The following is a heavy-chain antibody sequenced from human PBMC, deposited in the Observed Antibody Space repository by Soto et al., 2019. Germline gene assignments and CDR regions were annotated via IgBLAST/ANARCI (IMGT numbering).Heavy chain of an antibody. J-gene: IGHJ5*02. D-gene: IGHD3-22*01. V-gene: IGHV1-3*01. CDR2: INAGNGNT. Sequence: GASVKVSCKASGYTSTSYAIHWVRQAPGQRLEWMGWINAGNGNTNYAQKLQGRVTMTTDTSTSTAYMDLRSLRSDDTAVYYCASLLGYRNWFDPWGQGTLVTVSS. CDR3: ASLLGYRNWFDP. CDR1: GYTSTSYA.